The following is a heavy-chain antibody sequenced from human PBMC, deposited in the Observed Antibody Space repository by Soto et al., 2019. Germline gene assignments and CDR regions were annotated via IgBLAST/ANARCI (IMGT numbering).Heavy chain of an antibody. CDR3: ARAEVDMPTP. V-gene: IGHV3-66*01. D-gene: IGHD2-15*01. Sequence: EMYLVDSGGGLVQPGGSLXLSCXASGFSVTASYMIWVRQAPGKGLEFVSVIWTNGGTLYADSVKGRFILSRDNSMNTVYLQMNSLRVEDTAVYYCARAEVDMPTPWGQGTLVTVSS. J-gene: IGHJ5*02. CDR1: GFSVTASY. CDR2: IWTNGGT.